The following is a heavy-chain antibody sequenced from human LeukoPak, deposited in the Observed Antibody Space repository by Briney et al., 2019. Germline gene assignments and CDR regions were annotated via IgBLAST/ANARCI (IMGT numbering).Heavy chain of an antibody. CDR3: ATSIADTAGIDY. V-gene: IGHV1-69*13. D-gene: IGHD6-6*01. J-gene: IGHJ4*02. Sequence: SVTVSCKASGGTFSSYAISWVRQAPGQGLEWMGGIIPIFGTANYAQKFQGRVTITADESTSTAYMELSSLRSEDTAVYYCATSIADTAGIDYWGQGTLVTVSS. CDR2: IIPIFGTA. CDR1: GGTFSSYA.